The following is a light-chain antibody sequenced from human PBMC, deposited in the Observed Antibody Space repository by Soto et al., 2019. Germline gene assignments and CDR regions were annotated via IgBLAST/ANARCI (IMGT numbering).Light chain of an antibody. Sequence: DIQMTQSPSSLSASVGDRVTITCQASQDIRNFLNWYQKKPGRAPKLLIYDASNLERGDPSRFSGSGSGTYFAFTNSSLQPEDFATYFCQQYDYLPRWTFGQGTK. V-gene: IGKV1-33*01. CDR3: QQYDYLPRWT. CDR2: DAS. CDR1: QDIRNF. J-gene: IGKJ1*01.